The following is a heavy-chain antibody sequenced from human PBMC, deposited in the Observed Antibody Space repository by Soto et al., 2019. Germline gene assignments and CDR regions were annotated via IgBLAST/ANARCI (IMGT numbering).Heavy chain of an antibody. CDR1: GYTLTELS. V-gene: IGHV1-24*01. D-gene: IGHD3-3*01. J-gene: IGHJ4*02. CDR2: FDPEDGET. Sequence: ASVKVSCKVSGYTLTELSMHWVRQAPGKGLEWMGGFDPEDGETIYAQKFQGRVTMTTDTSTSTAYMELRSLRSDDTAVYYCTRAKKYVFCFPDYWAQGPLVPVSS. CDR3: TRAKKYVFCFPDY.